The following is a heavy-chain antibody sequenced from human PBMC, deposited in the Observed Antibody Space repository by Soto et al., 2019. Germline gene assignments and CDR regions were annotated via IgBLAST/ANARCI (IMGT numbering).Heavy chain of an antibody. CDR3: TNSSHSSSWRIAGY. CDR2: ISYDGSNK. D-gene: IGHD6-13*01. CDR1: GFTFSSYG. V-gene: IGHV3-30*18. J-gene: IGHJ4*01. Sequence: SGGSLRLSCAASGFTFSSYGRHWVRQAPGKGLEWVAGISYDGSNKYYAARVTGRVTISRDNSKDPLYLPMNSVRAEYTAVYYCTNSSHSSSWRIAGYWGQGTLVTVSS.